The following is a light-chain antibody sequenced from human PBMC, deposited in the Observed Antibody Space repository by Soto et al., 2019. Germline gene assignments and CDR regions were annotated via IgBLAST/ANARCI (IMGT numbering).Light chain of an antibody. Sequence: QSALTQPPSASVSPGQSVTISCTGTSSDVGGYNYVSWYQQHPGKAPKFLIFEVSRRPSGVPDRFSGSKSGNTASLTVSGLQADDEADYYCSSYAGSNNPVIFGGGTKLTVL. J-gene: IGLJ2*01. V-gene: IGLV2-8*01. CDR3: SSYAGSNNPVI. CDR2: EVS. CDR1: SSDVGGYNY.